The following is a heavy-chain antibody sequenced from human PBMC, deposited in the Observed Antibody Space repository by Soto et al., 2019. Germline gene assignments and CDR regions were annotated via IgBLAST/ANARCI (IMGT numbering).Heavy chain of an antibody. V-gene: IGHV1-18*01. CDR1: GYTFTSYG. CDR3: ARVGSSSTSPAGWFDP. D-gene: IGHD6-13*01. CDR2: ISAYNGNT. Sequence: ASVKVSCKASGYTFTSYGISWVRQAPGQGLEGMGWISAYNGNTNYAQKLQGRVTMTTDTSTSTAYMELGILTSDATAVYYCARVGSSSTSPAGWFDPWGQGTLVTVSS. J-gene: IGHJ5*02.